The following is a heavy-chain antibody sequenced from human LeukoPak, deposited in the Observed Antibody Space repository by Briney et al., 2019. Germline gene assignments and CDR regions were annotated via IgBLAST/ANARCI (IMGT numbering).Heavy chain of an antibody. CDR1: GGTFSSYA. V-gene: IGHV1-69*06. D-gene: IGHD5-18*01. J-gene: IGHJ6*03. Sequence: SVKVSCKSSGGTFSSYAISWVRQAPGQGLEWMGGIILIFGTENYEQNLQGRVTITAEKSTSTAYMELSSLRSEDTAVYYCARGRTARLKYYYYMDVWGKGTTVTISS. CDR3: ARGRTARLKYYYYMDV. CDR2: IILIFGTE.